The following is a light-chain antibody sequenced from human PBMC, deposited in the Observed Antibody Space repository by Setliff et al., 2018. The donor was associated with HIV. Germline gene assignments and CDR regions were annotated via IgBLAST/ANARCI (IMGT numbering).Light chain of an antibody. Sequence: QSALTQPASVSGSPGQSITISCTGTSFDIGGYKYVSWYQQHPGRAPKLIICEVSNRPSGVSNRFSGSKSDSTASLTISGLQAEDEAHYYCASYTSTTTPYVFGPGTKVTV. V-gene: IGLV2-14*01. CDR1: SFDIGGYKY. J-gene: IGLJ1*01. CDR2: EVS. CDR3: ASYTSTTTPYV.